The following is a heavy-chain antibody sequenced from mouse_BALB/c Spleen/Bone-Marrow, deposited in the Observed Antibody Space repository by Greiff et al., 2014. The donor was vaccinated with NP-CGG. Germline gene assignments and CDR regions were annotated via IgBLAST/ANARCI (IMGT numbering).Heavy chain of an antibody. CDR1: GFNIKDTY. J-gene: IGHJ4*01. V-gene: IGHV14-3*02. D-gene: IGHD1-2*01. CDR2: IDPANGYT. CDR3: ARVTAATSYYAMDF. Sequence: VQLKESGAELVEPGASVKLSCTGSGFNIKDTYIHWMKQRPEQGLECIGRIDPANGYTKYDPKFQAKATITADTFPNTSYLQLGSLAPEDSAVYYCARVTAATSYYAMDFWGQGTSVTVSS.